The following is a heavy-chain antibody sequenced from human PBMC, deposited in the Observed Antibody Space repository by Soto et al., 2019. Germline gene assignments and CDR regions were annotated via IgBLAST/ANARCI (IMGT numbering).Heavy chain of an antibody. V-gene: IGHV3-21*01. D-gene: IGHD3-22*01. Sequence: EVQLVESGGGLVKPGGSLRLSCAASGFTFSSYSMNWVRQAPGKGLEWVSSISSSSSYIYYADSVKGRFTISRDNAKNSLYLQMNSLRAEDTAVYYCARGYHYYDSSGYDKWDAFDIWGHGRMVTVSS. CDR2: ISSSSSYI. J-gene: IGHJ3*02. CDR1: GFTFSSYS. CDR3: ARGYHYYDSSGYDKWDAFDI.